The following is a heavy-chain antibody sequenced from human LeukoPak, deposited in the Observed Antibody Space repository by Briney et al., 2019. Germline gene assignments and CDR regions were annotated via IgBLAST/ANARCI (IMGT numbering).Heavy chain of an antibody. D-gene: IGHD2-21*01. V-gene: IGHV3-7*01. Sequence: SLRLSCVLSGFNFNTHWISWVCEAPEKGLEWVANKKEEGSEPYSIDSVKRRFTISRANAKNSLNLQLNGLRAEDTGLYYCASDEDGGEWGRAFDIWGQGTMVTVSS. J-gene: IGHJ3*02. CDR1: GFNFNTHW. CDR3: ASDEDGGEWGRAFDI. CDR2: KKEEGSEP.